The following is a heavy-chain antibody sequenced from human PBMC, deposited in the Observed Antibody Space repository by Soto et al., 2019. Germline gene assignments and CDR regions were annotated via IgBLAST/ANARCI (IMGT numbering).Heavy chain of an antibody. D-gene: IGHD5-18*01. CDR3: ARRYGENAFDI. J-gene: IGHJ3*02. V-gene: IGHV4-59*01. Sequence: SETLSLTCTVSGGSISSYYWSWIRQPPGKGLEWIGYIYYSGSTNYNPSLKSRVTISVDTSKNQFSLKLSSVTAADTAVYYCARRYGENAFDIWGQGTMVTVSS. CDR2: IYYSGST. CDR1: GGSISSYY.